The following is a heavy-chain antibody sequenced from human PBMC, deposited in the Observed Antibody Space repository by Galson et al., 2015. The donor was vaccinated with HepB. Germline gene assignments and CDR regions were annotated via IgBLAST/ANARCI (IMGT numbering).Heavy chain of an antibody. CDR2: IKRKADGGTT. V-gene: IGHV3-15*01. CDR1: GFTFNNAW. Sequence: SLRLSCAASGFTFNNAWLNWVRQAPGTVLEWVGRIKRKADGGTTDYAAPVKGSFTISGEDSKNTLYLQLNSLTTEDTAVYYCTTAPVVATHYYYYYMDVWGKGSTVTVSS. D-gene: IGHD2-15*01. J-gene: IGHJ6*03. CDR3: TTAPVVATHYYYYYMDV.